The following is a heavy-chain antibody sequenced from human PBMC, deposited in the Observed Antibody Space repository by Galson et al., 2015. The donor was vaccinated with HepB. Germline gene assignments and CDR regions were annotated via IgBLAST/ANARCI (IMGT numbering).Heavy chain of an antibody. Sequence: SLRLSCAASGFTFSSYWMSWVRQAPGKGLEWVANIKQDGSEKYYVDSVKGRFTISRDNAKNSLYLQMNSLRAEDTAVYYCARAPQVKGYSYGLEGPWVFYYYYYMDVWGKGTTVTVSS. CDR3: ARAPQVKGYSYGLEGPWVFYYYYYMDV. V-gene: IGHV3-7*01. CDR2: IKQDGSEK. D-gene: IGHD5-18*01. CDR1: GFTFSSYW. J-gene: IGHJ6*03.